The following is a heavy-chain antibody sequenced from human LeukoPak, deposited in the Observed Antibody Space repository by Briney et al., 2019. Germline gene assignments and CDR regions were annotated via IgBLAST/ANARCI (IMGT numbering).Heavy chain of an antibody. Sequence: PSETLSLTCTVSGGSISSSSYYWGWIRQPPGKGLEWIGSIYYSGSTYYNPSLKSRVTISVDTSKNQFSLKLSSVTAADTAVYYCARTIIAAAGQYFDYWGQGTLVTVSS. D-gene: IGHD6-13*01. V-gene: IGHV4-39*01. CDR3: ARTIIAAAGQYFDY. CDR1: GGSISSSSYY. J-gene: IGHJ4*02. CDR2: IYYSGST.